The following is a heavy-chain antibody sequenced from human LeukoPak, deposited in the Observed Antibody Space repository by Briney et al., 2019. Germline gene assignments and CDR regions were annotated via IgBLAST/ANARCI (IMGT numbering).Heavy chain of an antibody. CDR1: GGSFSGYY. Sequence: PSETLSLTCAVYGGSFSGYYWSWIRQPPGKRLEWIGEINHSGSTNYNPSLKSRVTISVDTSKNQFSLKLSSVTAADTAVYYCARQPPGYSYGHDYWGQGTLVTVSS. CDR3: ARQPPGYSYGHDY. V-gene: IGHV4-34*01. J-gene: IGHJ4*02. D-gene: IGHD5-18*01. CDR2: INHSGST.